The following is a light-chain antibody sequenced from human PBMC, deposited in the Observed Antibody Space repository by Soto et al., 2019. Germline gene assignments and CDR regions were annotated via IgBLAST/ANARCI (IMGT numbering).Light chain of an antibody. CDR3: QQANSFPFT. Sequence: EIVLTQSPGTLSLSPGERATLSCRAGQSVSSSHLAWYQQKPGLAPRLLIYGASSLQSGVPSRFSGSGSGTDFTLTISSLQPEDFATYYCQQANSFPFTFGPGTKVDIK. CDR2: GAS. CDR1: QSVSSSH. V-gene: IGKV3-20*01. J-gene: IGKJ3*01.